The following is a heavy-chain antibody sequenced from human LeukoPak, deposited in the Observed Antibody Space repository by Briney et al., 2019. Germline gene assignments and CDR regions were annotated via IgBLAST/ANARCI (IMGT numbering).Heavy chain of an antibody. Sequence: ASVKVSCKASGYTFTSYAMHWVRQAPGQRLEWMGWINAGNGNTKYSQKLQGRVTMTTDTSTSTAYMELRSLRSDDTAVYYCARDSPDISWGQGTLVTVSS. CDR1: GYTFTSYA. J-gene: IGHJ5*02. CDR3: ARDSPDIS. CDR2: INAGNGNT. V-gene: IGHV1-3*01.